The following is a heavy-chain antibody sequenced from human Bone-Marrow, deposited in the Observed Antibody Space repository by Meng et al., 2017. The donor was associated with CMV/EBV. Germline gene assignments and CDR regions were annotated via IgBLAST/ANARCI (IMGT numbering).Heavy chain of an antibody. CDR1: GFTFSSYS. CDR2: ISSSSSYI. V-gene: IGHV3-21*01. Sequence: GGSLRLSCAASGFTFSSYSMNWVRQAPGKGLEWVSSISSSSSYIYYADSVKGRFTISRDNAKNSLYLQMNSLRAEDTAVCYCARHYYGSGSYYTYYYYYGMDVWGQGTTVTVSS. D-gene: IGHD3-10*01. CDR3: ARHYYGSGSYYTYYYYYGMDV. J-gene: IGHJ6*02.